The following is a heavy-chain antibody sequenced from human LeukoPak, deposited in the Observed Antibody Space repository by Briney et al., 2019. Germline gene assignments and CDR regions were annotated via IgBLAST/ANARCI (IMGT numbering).Heavy chain of an antibody. D-gene: IGHD1-1*01. Sequence: ASVKVSCMVSGYSLSDLSIHWVRHVRGNGLEWMGGFEPEEGEHGETIYAQAFEGRLTLTEDTDTDTAYMELLSLTSEDTAVYYCATDRLEIYSLHRWGQGTMVTVSS. J-gene: IGHJ3*01. V-gene: IGHV1-24*01. CDR1: GYSLSDLS. CDR2: FEPEEGEHGET. CDR3: ATDRLEIYSLHR.